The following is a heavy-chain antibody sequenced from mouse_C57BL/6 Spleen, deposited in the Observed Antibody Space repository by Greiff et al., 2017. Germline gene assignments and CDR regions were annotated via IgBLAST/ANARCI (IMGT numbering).Heavy chain of an antibody. CDR3: ARGGRRGSSGGFAY. CDR1: GYTFTDYN. Sequence: VQLKQSGPELVKPGASVKIPCKASGYTFTDYNMDWVKQSHGKSLEWIGDINPNNGGTIYNQKFKGKATLTVDKSSSTAYMERRGLASEDTAVYYCARGGRRGSSGGFAYWGQGTLVTVSA. V-gene: IGHV1-18*01. CDR2: INPNNGGT. D-gene: IGHD1-1*01. J-gene: IGHJ3*01.